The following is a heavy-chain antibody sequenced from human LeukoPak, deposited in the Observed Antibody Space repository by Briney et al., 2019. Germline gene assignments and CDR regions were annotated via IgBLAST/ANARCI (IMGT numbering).Heavy chain of an antibody. J-gene: IGHJ4*02. V-gene: IGHV3-15*01. CDR2: IKSKTDGCTT. CDR1: GFTFSDYY. CDR3: TTGLRPWFFDY. Sequence: GGSLRLSCAAAGFTFSDYYMSWIRQAPGKWLEWVGRIKSKTDGCTTDYAAHVKGRFTISRDDSKNTLYLQMNSLNTEDTAVYYCTTGLRPWFFDYWGQGTLVTVSS. D-gene: IGHD5-12*01.